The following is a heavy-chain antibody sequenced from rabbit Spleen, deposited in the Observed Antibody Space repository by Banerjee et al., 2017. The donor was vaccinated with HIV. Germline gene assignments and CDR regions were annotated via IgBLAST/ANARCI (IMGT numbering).Heavy chain of an antibody. CDR3: TRSGGSVGGRTGDGFDP. V-gene: IGHV1S45*01. D-gene: IGHD4-2*01. CDR2: INTATIKS. Sequence: QEQLEESGGGLVKPEGSLTLTCKASGFSFSDRDVMCWVRQAPGKGLEWIACINTATIKSVYASWAKGRFTISKTSSTTVTLQMTSLTAADTATYFCTRSGGSVGGRTGDGFDPWGPGTLVTVS. CDR1: GFSFSDRDV. J-gene: IGHJ2*01.